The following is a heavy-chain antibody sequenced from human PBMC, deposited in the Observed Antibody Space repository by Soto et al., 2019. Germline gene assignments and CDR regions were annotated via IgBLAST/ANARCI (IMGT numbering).Heavy chain of an antibody. CDR3: AKIGQSGD. D-gene: IGHD3-10*01. CDR2: ISASGGGT. J-gene: IGHJ4*02. Sequence: EVQLLESGGGLVQPGGSLRLSCAASGFTFSTYAMTWVRQAPGKGLEWVSSISASGGGTYYADSVRGRFTISRDNSKNRLYLQMTSRRAEDTAVYDCAKIGQSGDWGKGTLVTVSS. V-gene: IGHV3-23*01. CDR1: GFTFSTYA.